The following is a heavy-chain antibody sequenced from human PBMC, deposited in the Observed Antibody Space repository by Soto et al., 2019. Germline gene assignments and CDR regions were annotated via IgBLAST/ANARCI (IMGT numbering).Heavy chain of an antibody. CDR1: GGSFSGYY. CDR2: INHSGST. V-gene: IGHV4-34*01. CDR3: ANVDDNYDIWTGYRHRSDY. Sequence: HVQLQQWGAGLLKPSETLSLTCAVYGGSFSGYYWSWIRQPPGKGLEWIGEINHSGSTNYNPSLKSRVTISVDTSKNQCSLKLSSVTAADTAVYYCANVDDNYDIWTGYRHRSDYWGQGTLVTVSS. D-gene: IGHD3-9*01. J-gene: IGHJ4*02.